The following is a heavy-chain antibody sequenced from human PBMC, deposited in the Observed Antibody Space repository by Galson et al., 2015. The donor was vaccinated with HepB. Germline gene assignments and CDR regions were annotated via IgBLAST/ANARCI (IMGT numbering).Heavy chain of an antibody. J-gene: IGHJ6*01. CDR1: GYTFKTYA. CDR2: INTNTGNP. V-gene: IGHV7-4-1*02. D-gene: IGHD1-1*01. CDR3: ARTLGGIWNDVGYYYGMDL. Sequence: SVKVSCRASGYTFKTYAMNWVRQAPGQGPEWMGWINTNTGNPTYAQGFTGRFDFSLDTSVSTAYLQISSLEAEDTAIYYCARTLGGIWNDVGYYYGMDLWGQGTTGTDSS.